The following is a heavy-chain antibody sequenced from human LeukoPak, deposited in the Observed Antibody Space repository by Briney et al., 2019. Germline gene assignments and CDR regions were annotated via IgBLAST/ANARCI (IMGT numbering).Heavy chain of an antibody. D-gene: IGHD5-18*01. CDR3: GRDPRLGIRGYTYGYIEY. J-gene: IGHJ4*02. V-gene: IGHV7-4-1*02. Sequence: ASVKVSCKTSGYTFSSYTITWVRQAPGQGLQWMGWINTNTGNPTYAQGFTGRYVFSLDTSVSTAYLQTSGLTADDTAVYFCGRDPRLGIRGYTYGYIEYWGQGTLVTVSS. CDR2: INTNTGNP. CDR1: GYTFSSYT.